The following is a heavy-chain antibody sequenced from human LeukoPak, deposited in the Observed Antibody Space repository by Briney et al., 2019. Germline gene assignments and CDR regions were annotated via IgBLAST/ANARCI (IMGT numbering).Heavy chain of an antibody. Sequence: GGSLRVSCEASEFTFSSYSINWVRQAPGKGLEWVSSISSIRNYIYYADSVRGRFTISRDNARNSLYLQMNSLRAEDTAVYYCARLRGGYNYALGPFDYWGQGTLVTVSS. CDR3: ARLRGGYNYALGPFDY. V-gene: IGHV3-21*01. CDR1: EFTFSSYS. D-gene: IGHD5-18*01. CDR2: ISSIRNYI. J-gene: IGHJ4*02.